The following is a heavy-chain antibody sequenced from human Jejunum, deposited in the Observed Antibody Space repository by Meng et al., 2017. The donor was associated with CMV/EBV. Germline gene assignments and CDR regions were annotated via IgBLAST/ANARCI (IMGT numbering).Heavy chain of an antibody. CDR3: ARNGFYSLDF. V-gene: IGHV4-4*02. Sequence: LTCAVCGDSMSSSDWWSWVRRPPGKGLEWIGEIYHGESATYNPSLKSRVTISVDKSKNQLSLKLSSVTAADTAVYYCARNGFYSLDFWGQGTLVTVSS. D-gene: IGHD3-22*01. CDR2: IYHGESA. J-gene: IGHJ4*02. CDR1: GDSMSSSDW.